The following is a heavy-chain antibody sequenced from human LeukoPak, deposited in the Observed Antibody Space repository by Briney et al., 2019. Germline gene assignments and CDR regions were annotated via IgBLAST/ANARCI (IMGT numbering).Heavy chain of an antibody. CDR2: INNDGRST. J-gene: IGHJ4*02. D-gene: IGHD4-23*01. V-gene: IGHV3-74*01. Sequence: PGGSLRLSCAASGFTFSSYWMHWVRQAPGKGLVWVSHINNDGRSTSYADSVKGRFTISRDNAKNTVYLQMNSLRAEDTAVYYCVRNSDSYFDYWGQGTLVTVSS. CDR1: GFTFSSYW. CDR3: VRNSDSYFDY.